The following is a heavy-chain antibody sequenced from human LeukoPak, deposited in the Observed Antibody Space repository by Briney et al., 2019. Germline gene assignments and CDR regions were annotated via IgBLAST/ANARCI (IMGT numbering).Heavy chain of an antibody. CDR1: GFTFSSYS. V-gene: IGHV3-20*04. J-gene: IGHJ6*03. CDR3: ARDSGLYYYYYMDV. Sequence: RAGGSLRLSCAASGFTFSSYSMNWVRQAPGKGLEWVSGINWNGGSTGYADSVKGRFTISRDNAKNSLYLQMNSLRAEDTALYYCARDSGLYYYYYMDVWGKGTTVTVSS. CDR2: INWNGGST. D-gene: IGHD3/OR15-3a*01.